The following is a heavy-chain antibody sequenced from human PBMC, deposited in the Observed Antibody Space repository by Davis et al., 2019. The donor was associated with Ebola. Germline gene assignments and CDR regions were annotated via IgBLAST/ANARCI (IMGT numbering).Heavy chain of an antibody. CDR2: IGPDGSKE. V-gene: IGHV3-33*01. D-gene: IGHD5-18*01. J-gene: IGHJ4*02. Sequence: PGGPLRLSCAGSGFTFSKYGINWVRQAPDKGLEWVAGIGPDGSKEYYADSVKGRFTISRDNSKNMMRLQLNSLRADDTAVYYCGRDAGYGEFDYWGQGTLVTVSS. CDR1: GFTFSKYG. CDR3: GRDAGYGEFDY.